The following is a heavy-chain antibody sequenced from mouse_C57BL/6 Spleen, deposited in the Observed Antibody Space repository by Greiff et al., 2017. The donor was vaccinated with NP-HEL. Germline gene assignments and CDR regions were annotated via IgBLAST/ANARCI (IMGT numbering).Heavy chain of an antibody. D-gene: IGHD2-5*01. CDR2: INPNNGGT. CDR3: ASLYSNYVGY. CDR1: GYTFTDYY. V-gene: IGHV1-26*01. J-gene: IGHJ2*01. Sequence: EVQLQESGPELVKPGASVKISCKASGYTFTDYYMNWVKQSHGKSLEWIGDINPNNGGTSYNQTFKGKATLTVDKSSSTAYMELRSLTSEDSAVYYCASLYSNYVGYWGKGTTLTVSS.